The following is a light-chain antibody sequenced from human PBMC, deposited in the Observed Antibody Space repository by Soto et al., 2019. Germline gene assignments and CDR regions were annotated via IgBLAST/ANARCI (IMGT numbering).Light chain of an antibody. CDR2: DAS. J-gene: IGKJ2*01. V-gene: IGKV1-5*01. CDR1: QTISSW. CDR3: QQYITFPYT. Sequence: DIQMTQSPSTLSASVGDRVTITCRASQTISSWLAWYQQKPGKAPDLLIYDASSLQDGVPSRFSGRGSGTEFTLTISSLQPDDFATYFCQQYITFPYTFCKGTKLEIK.